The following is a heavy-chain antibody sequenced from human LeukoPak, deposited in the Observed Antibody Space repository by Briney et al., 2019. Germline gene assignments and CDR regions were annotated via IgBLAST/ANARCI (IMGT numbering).Heavy chain of an antibody. D-gene: IGHD5-18*01. V-gene: IGHV1-8*01. Sequence: ASVKVSCKASGYTFTSYDINWVRQATGHGLEWRGWVNPNSGNTGYAQKFQGRVTMTRNTSKSTDYMELSSLRSEDTAVYYCARGRYSYGPYYYYYGMDVWGQGTTVTVSS. CDR2: VNPNSGNT. J-gene: IGHJ6*02. CDR1: GYTFTSYD. CDR3: ARGRYSYGPYYYYYGMDV.